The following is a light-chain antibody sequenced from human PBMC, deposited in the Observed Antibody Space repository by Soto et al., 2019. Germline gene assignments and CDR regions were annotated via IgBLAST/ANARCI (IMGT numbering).Light chain of an antibody. J-gene: IGLJ3*02. CDR3: QAWGTGIRV. CDR1: SGHSSYA. CDR2: LNSDGSH. V-gene: IGLV4-69*02. Sequence: QLVLTQSPSASASLGASVKFTCTLSSGHSSYAIAWHQQQPERGPRYLMKLNSDGSHSKGDGTPDRFSGSSSGAERYLTISSLRSGDEADYYCQAWGTGIRVFGGGTKLTVL.